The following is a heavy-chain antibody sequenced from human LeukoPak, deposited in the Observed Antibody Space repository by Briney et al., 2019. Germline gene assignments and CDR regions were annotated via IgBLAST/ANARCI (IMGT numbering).Heavy chain of an antibody. D-gene: IGHD6-13*01. V-gene: IGHV3-30*02. CDR1: GFSFNSYD. J-gene: IGHJ4*02. Sequence: PGGSLRLSCAASGFSFNSYDMQWVRQSPGKGLEWVTFIRYDGSEKYYVDSVEGRFTISRDNSKNTLYLQMNSLRAEDTAVYYCATSVTGYSSPFYYWGQGPLVTVSP. CDR2: IRYDGSEK. CDR3: ATSVTGYSSPFYY.